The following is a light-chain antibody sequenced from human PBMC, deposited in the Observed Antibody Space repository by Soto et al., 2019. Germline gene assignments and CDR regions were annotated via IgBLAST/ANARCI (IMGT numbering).Light chain of an antibody. CDR1: QTVRNNY. V-gene: IGKV3-20*01. CDR3: QQFSSYPLT. Sequence: EFVLTQSPGTLSLSPVERATLFCRASQTVRNNYLAWYQQKPGQAPRLLIYDASSRATGIPDRFSGGGSGTDFTLTISRLEPEDFAVYYCQQFSSYPLTFGGGTKVDIK. CDR2: DAS. J-gene: IGKJ4*01.